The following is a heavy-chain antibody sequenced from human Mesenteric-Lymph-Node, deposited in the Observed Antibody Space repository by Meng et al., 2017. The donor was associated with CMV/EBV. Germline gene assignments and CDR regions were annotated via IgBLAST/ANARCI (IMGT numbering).Heavy chain of an antibody. CDR1: GFIVSSNY. J-gene: IGHJ4*02. V-gene: IGHV3-53*01. Sequence: GESLKISCAASGFIVSSNYMSWVRQAPGKGLEWVSIIYSGGNTYYTDSVRGRFTISRDNAKNSLYLQMNSLRAEDTALYYCARDTGAYCSSTSCSYYFDYWGQGTLVTVSS. CDR3: ARDTGAYCSSTSCSYYFDY. D-gene: IGHD2-2*01. CDR2: IYSGGNT.